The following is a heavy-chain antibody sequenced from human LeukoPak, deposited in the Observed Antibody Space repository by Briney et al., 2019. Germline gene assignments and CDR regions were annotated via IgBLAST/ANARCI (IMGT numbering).Heavy chain of an antibody. D-gene: IGHD2-15*01. CDR1: GYTFTGYY. V-gene: IGHV1-2*06. CDR2: INPNSGGT. J-gene: IGHJ5*02. Sequence: GASVKVSCKASGYTFTGYYIHWVRQAPGQGLEWMGRINPNSGGTNYAQKFQGRVTMTRDTSISTAYMELSRLGSDDTAVYYCAREFIVVVAAFEPWGQGTLVTVSS. CDR3: AREFIVVVAAFEP.